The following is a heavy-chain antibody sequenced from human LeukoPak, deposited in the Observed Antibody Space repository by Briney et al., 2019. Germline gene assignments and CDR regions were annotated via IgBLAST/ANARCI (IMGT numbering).Heavy chain of an antibody. CDR3: ARYQRPGNYFDY. D-gene: IGHD2-2*01. CDR2: IYYNGST. Sequence: PSETLSLTCTVSGGSISSYYWSWIRQPPGKGLEWIGYIYYNGSTNYNPSLKSRVTISVDTSKNQFSLKLSSVTAADTAVYYCARYQRPGNYFDYWGQGTLVTVSS. V-gene: IGHV4-59*01. CDR1: GGSISSYY. J-gene: IGHJ4*02.